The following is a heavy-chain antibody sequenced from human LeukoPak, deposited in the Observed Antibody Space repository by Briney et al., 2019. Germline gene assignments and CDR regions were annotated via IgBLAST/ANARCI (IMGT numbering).Heavy chain of an antibody. Sequence: GGSLRLSCAVSRFTVNEKYMSWVRQSPGKGLEWVTAIYRDGRTYYADSVRGRFTISRDNSKSTLYLQMNSLRAEDTAVYYCAKGGSPWVQLWALDYWGQGTLVTVSS. J-gene: IGHJ4*02. CDR1: RFTVNEKY. CDR2: IYRDGRT. CDR3: AKGGSPWVQLWALDY. V-gene: IGHV3-66*01. D-gene: IGHD5-18*01.